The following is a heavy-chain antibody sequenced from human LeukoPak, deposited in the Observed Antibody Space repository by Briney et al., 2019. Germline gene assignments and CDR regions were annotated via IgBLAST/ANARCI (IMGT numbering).Heavy chain of an antibody. Sequence: GGSLRLSCAASGFTFNTYGMHWVRQAPGKGLEWAAVILSDGRNADYADSFKGRFTISRDNSKNSLYQQMNSLRGEDAAVYYCAKDTYGSGSYYFDYWGQGTLVTVSS. CDR1: GFTFNTYG. J-gene: IGHJ4*02. V-gene: IGHV3-30*18. CDR2: ILSDGRNA. D-gene: IGHD3-10*01. CDR3: AKDTYGSGSYYFDY.